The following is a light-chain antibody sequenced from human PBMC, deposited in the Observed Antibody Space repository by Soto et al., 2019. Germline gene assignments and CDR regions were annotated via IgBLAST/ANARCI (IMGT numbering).Light chain of an antibody. CDR3: VAWDDSLNAYV. J-gene: IGLJ1*01. CDR2: FND. CDR1: SSNIGSNT. V-gene: IGLV1-44*01. Sequence: QSALTQTPSASATPGQRVTISCSGSSSNIGSNTVNWYQQLPGTAPKLLIYFNDLRPSGVPARFSASKPATSASLAISGLRSEDEADYYCVAWDDSLNAYVFGTGTKVTVL.